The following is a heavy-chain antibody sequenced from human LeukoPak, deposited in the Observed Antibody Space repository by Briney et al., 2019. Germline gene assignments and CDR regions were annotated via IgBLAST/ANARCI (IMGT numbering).Heavy chain of an antibody. J-gene: IGHJ6*03. CDR1: GFTFSRYA. V-gene: IGHV3-23*01. Sequence: PGGSLRLSCGASGFTFSRYAMSWVRQAPGKGLQWVSEIGGSGGAIYYADSVKGRFIISRDRSKNIPYLQMNSLRAEDTAVYYCAKDRCSNGIGCLYYYMDVWGKGTTVTISS. D-gene: IGHD2-8*01. CDR2: IGGSGGAI. CDR3: AKDRCSNGIGCLYYYMDV.